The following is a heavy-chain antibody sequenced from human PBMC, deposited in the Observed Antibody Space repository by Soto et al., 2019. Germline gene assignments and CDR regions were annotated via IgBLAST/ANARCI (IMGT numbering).Heavy chain of an antibody. CDR3: AKDAAMVSSTFNYFDY. CDR2: IGGSGGYK. V-gene: IGHV3-23*01. Sequence: EVQLLESGGGLVQPGGSLRLSCAASGFFFSSYAMSWVRQAPGKGLEWVSGIGGSGGYKSYADSVKGRFTISRDNSKNTLYLQMESLGAEDTAVYYCAKDAAMVSSTFNYFDYWGQGTLAAVSS. D-gene: IGHD6-13*01. J-gene: IGHJ4*02. CDR1: GFFFSSYA.